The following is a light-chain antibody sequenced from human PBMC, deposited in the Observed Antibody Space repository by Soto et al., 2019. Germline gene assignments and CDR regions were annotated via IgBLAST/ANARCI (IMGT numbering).Light chain of an antibody. CDR1: HSISSY. J-gene: IGKJ5*01. CDR3: QHYNSYSEA. V-gene: IGKV1-39*01. CDR2: AAS. Sequence: DIQMTQSPSSLSASVGDRVTITCRASHSISSYLNLYQQKPGKAPKLLIYAASSLQSGVPSRFSGSGSGTEFTLTISSLQPDDFATYYCQHYNSYSEAFGQGTRLEIK.